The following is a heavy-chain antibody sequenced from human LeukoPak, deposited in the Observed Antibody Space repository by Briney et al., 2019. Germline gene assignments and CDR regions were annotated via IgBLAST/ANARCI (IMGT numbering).Heavy chain of an antibody. CDR1: GYTFTNYN. CDR2: INSYNGNT. CDR3: ARGGTRWYFDY. Sequence: GASVKVSCKTSGYTFTNYNIIWVRQAPGQGLEWMGWINSYNGNTDYAQEVQDRVTMTTDTSTTTAYMELRSLRSDDTAVYYCARGGTRWYFDYWGQGTLVTVSS. J-gene: IGHJ4*02. V-gene: IGHV1-18*01. D-gene: IGHD4-23*01.